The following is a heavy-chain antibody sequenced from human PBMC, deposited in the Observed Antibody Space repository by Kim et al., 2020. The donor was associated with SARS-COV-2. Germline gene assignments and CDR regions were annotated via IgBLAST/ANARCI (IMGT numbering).Heavy chain of an antibody. CDR2: IYPGDLDT. CDR3: VRSPSPYYYAPLPY. V-gene: IGHV5-51*01. J-gene: IGHJ4*02. Sequence: GESLKISCQSSGYTFTNYWIVWVRQLPGKGLEWLGMIYPGDLDTRYNPSIQGQVTISADTSVTTAYLQWSSLQASDTGTYYCVRSPSPYYYAPLPYWGRG. CDR1: GYTFTNYW. D-gene: IGHD3-10*01.